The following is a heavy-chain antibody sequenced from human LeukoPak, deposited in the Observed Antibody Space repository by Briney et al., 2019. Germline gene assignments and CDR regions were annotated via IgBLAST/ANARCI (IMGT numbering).Heavy chain of an antibody. V-gene: IGHV3-23*01. CDR2: ISGSGGST. D-gene: IGHD6-19*01. J-gene: IGHJ5*02. CDR1: GFTFSSYA. Sequence: EGSLRLSCAASGFTFSSYAMSWVRQAPGKGLERVAAISGSGGSTYYADSVKGRFTISRDNSKNTLYLQMNSLRAEDTAVYYCAKDPTAVAGTVWFDPWGQGTLVTVSS. CDR3: AKDPTAVAGTVWFDP.